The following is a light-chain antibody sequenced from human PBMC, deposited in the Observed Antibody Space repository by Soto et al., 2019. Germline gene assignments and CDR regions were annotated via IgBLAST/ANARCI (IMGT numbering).Light chain of an antibody. CDR2: RDD. V-gene: IGLV1-47*01. Sequence: QSVLTQPPSASGTPGQRVGISCSGSSSNIETNYVYWYQHPPGAAPRLLIFRDDHRPAGVPVRFSVSKSGTSASLAINGLRSEDEADYYCAAWDDSLNAFFVFGTGTKVTVL. J-gene: IGLJ1*01. CDR3: AAWDDSLNAFFV. CDR1: SSNIETNY.